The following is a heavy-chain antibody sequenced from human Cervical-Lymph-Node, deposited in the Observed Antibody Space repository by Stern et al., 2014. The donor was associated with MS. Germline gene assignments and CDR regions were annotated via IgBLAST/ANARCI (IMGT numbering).Heavy chain of an antibody. CDR2: IYHSGST. J-gene: IGHJ4*02. CDR3: ARDRGSSWQPFDY. D-gene: IGHD6-13*01. CDR1: GGSMISRNW. Sequence: VQLVESGPGLVQPSGTLSLTCTVSGGSMISRNWWNWVRQSPGKGLEWIGEIYHSGSTNYNPSLSGRATISVGKSKDQFSLRLTSMTAADTAMYYCARDRGSSWQPFDYWGQGILVTVPS. V-gene: IGHV4-4*02.